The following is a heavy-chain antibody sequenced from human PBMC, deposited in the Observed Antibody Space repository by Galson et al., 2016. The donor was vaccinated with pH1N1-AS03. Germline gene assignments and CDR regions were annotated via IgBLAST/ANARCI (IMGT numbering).Heavy chain of an antibody. CDR3: ARDDSGYAY. V-gene: IGHV3-64*01. CDR1: GFTLGKYG. J-gene: IGHJ4*02. CDR2: FSSIGGRT. D-gene: IGHD5-12*01. Sequence: SLRLSCAASGFTLGKYGMHWVRQAPGKGLEFVSAFSSIGGRTFYANSVKGRFIDSRDTSKNTLSLQMGSLKIEDTAVYYCARDDSGYAYWGQGTPVTVSS.